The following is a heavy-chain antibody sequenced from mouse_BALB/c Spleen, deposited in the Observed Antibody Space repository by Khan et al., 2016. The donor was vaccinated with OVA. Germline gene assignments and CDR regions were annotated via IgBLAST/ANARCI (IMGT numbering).Heavy chain of an antibody. Sequence: VQLKESGPGLVAPSQSLSITCTVSGFSLTSYGVNWVRQPPGKGLEWLGVIWAGGSTNYNSALMSRLSISKDKSKSPVFLNMNSQQTYYTAIYYCARFYDPYYAMDDWGQGTSVTVSS. CDR1: GFSLTSYG. CDR3: ARFYDPYYAMDD. CDR2: IWAGGST. V-gene: IGHV2-9*02. D-gene: IGHD2-3*01. J-gene: IGHJ4*01.